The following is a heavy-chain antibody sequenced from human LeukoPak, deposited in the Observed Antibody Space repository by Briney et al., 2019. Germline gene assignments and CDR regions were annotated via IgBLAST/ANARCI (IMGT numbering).Heavy chain of an antibody. D-gene: IGHD6-13*01. Sequence: SETLSLTCTVSGGSISSYYWSWIRQPPGKGLEWIGYIYYSGSTNYNPSLKSRVTIPVDTFKNQFSLKLSSVTAADTAVYYCARVSRGAAAGASHWGQGTLVTVSS. CDR3: ARVSRGAAAGASH. V-gene: IGHV4-59*01. CDR2: IYYSGST. CDR1: GGSISSYY. J-gene: IGHJ4*02.